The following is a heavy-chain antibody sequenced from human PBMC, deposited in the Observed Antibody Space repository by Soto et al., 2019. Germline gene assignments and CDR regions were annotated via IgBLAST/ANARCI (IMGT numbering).Heavy chain of an antibody. D-gene: IGHD3-22*01. CDR3: VKGYYDSSGYYVGTIFDY. V-gene: IGHV3-64D*06. CDR1: GFTFSSYA. J-gene: IGHJ4*02. CDR2: ISSNGGST. Sequence: SLRLSCSASGFTFSSYAMHWVRQAPGKGLEYVSAISSNGGSTYYADSVKGRFTISRDNSKNTLYLQMSSLRAEDTAVYYCVKGYYDSSGYYVGTIFDYWGQGTLVTVSS.